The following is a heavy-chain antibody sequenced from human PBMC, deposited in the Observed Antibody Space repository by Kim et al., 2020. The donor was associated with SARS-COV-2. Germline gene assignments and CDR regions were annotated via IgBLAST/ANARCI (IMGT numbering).Heavy chain of an antibody. D-gene: IGHD3-16*01. J-gene: IGHJ4*02. V-gene: IGHV3-33*01. CDR3: ARDLGSGGSEDY. Sequence: YVTDSGKGRFTISRDNSKNTLYLQMNRMRADDTAVYYCARDLGSGGSEDYWGQGTLVTVSS.